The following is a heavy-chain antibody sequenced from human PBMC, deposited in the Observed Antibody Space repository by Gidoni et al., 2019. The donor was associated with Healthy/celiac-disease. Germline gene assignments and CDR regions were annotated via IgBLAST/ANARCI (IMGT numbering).Heavy chain of an antibody. CDR1: GGSISSSSYY. Sequence: QLQLQASGPGLVKPSETLSLTCTVAGGSISSSSYYWGWIRQPPGKGLEWIGSIYYSGSTYYNPSLKSRVTISVDTSKNQFSLKLSSVTAADTAVYYCARHVRAYSGSSSWFDPWGQGTLVTVSS. CDR3: ARHVRAYSGSSSWFDP. V-gene: IGHV4-39*01. CDR2: IYYSGST. D-gene: IGHD6-13*01. J-gene: IGHJ5*02.